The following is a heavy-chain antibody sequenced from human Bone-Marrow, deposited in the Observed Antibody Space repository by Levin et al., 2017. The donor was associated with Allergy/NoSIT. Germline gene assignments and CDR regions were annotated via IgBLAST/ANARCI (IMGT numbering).Heavy chain of an antibody. CDR2: IWYDGSNK. V-gene: IGHV3-33*01. Sequence: GESLKISCAASGFRFSDHGMHWVRQAPDKGLEWVGVIWYDGSNKYYADSVKGRITISRDNSKNTLYLQVDNLRVDDTAVYFCVRDLDTSELFDSWGQGTLVTVAS. CDR3: VRDLDTSELFDS. D-gene: IGHD3-22*01. CDR1: GFRFSDHG. J-gene: IGHJ4*02.